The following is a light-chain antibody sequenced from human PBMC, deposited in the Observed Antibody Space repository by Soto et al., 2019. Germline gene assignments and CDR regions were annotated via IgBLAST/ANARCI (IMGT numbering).Light chain of an antibody. J-gene: IGKJ2*01. V-gene: IGKV4-1*01. CDR1: QSIVSSSNYKNS. CDR3: QKYYSNPRT. Sequence: DIVMTQSPDSLAVSLGERATINCKSSQSIVSSSNYKNSLAWYQQKPGRPPKLLIYWASSRESGVPDRFSGSGSETDFTLTISSLQAEDVAVYYCQKYYSNPRTFGQGTKLEIK. CDR2: WAS.